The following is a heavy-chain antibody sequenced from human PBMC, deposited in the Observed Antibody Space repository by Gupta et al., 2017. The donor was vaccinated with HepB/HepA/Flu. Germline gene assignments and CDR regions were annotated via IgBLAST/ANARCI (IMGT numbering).Heavy chain of an antibody. D-gene: IGHD3-10*01. CDR1: GGSFSFYY. Sequence: QVQLQQWGAGLLKPSETLSLTCAVYGGSFSFYYWSWIRQPPGKGLEWIGEINHSGSTNYNPSLKSRVTISADTSKNQFSLKLSSVTAADTAVYYCARGRRISMVRGLNWFDPWGQGTLVTVSS. J-gene: IGHJ5*02. V-gene: IGHV4-34*01. CDR3: ARGRRISMVRGLNWFDP. CDR2: INHSGST.